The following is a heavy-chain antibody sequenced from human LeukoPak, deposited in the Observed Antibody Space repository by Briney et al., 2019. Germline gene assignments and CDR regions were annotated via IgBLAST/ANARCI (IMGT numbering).Heavy chain of an antibody. D-gene: IGHD6-19*01. V-gene: IGHV4-39*01. Sequence: SETLSLTCTVSGGSISSSSYHWGWIRQPPGKGLEWIGSIYYSGSTYYNPSLRSRVTISVDTSKNQFSLKLSSVTAADTAVYYCAINESSGWYPLVAFDIWGQGTMVTVSS. J-gene: IGHJ3*02. CDR1: GGSISSSSYH. CDR2: IYYSGST. CDR3: AINESSGWYPLVAFDI.